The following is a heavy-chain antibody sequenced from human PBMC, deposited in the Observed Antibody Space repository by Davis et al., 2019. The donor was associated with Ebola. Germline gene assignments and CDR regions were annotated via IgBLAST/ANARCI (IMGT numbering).Heavy chain of an antibody. J-gene: IGHJ6*02. CDR1: GYTFTSYA. CDR3: ARDNGGSSPHYYYYYYGMDV. CDR2: INAGNGNT. Sequence: ASVKVSCKASGYTFTSYAMHWVRQAPGQRLEWMGWINAGNGNTKYSQKFQGRVTITRDTSASTAYMELRSLRSDDTAVYYCARDNGGSSPHYYYYYYGMDVWGQGTTVTVSS. V-gene: IGHV1-3*01. D-gene: IGHD6-6*01.